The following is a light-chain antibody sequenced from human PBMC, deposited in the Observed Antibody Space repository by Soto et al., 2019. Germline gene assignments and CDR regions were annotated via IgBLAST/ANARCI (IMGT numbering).Light chain of an antibody. J-gene: IGKJ5*01. CDR2: GAS. Sequence: IVLTQSPGTLSLSPGERATLSCRAIQSVSSSYLAWYQQKPGQPPRLLIYGASSRATGIPDRFSGSGSGTDFTLTISSLQPEDFATYYCQQSYSTPPITFGQGTRLEI. CDR3: QQSYSTPPIT. V-gene: IGKV3-20*01. CDR1: QSVSSSY.